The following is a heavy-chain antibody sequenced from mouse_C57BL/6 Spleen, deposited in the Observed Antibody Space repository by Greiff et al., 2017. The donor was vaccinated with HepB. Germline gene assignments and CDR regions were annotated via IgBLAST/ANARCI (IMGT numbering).Heavy chain of an antibody. CDR1: GYTFTDYE. J-gene: IGHJ2*01. CDR3: TRRANSLYYFDY. CDR2: IDPETGGT. D-gene: IGHD4-1*01. Sequence: VQLQQSGAELVRPGASVTLSCKASGYTFTDYEMHWVKQTPVHGLEWIGAIDPETGGTAYNQKFKGKAILTADKSSSTAYMELRSLTSEDSAVYYCTRRANSLYYFDYWGQGTTLTVSS. V-gene: IGHV1-15*01.